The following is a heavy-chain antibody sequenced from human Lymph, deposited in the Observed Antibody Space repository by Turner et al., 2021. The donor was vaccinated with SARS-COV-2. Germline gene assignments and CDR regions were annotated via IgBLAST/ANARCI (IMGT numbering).Heavy chain of an antibody. D-gene: IGHD2-15*01. J-gene: IGHJ3*02. Sequence: EVPLVESGVGLVQPGGSLSLSCAASGFPFLTSWLPWVRHAPGKGLVGVASINGDGSSTSYEDSVKGRFTISRDNAKNTLYLQMNSLRAEDTAVYYCARDGGYCSGGSCYSYDAFDIWGQGKMVTISS. CDR2: INGDGSST. CDR1: GFPFLTSW. CDR3: ARDGGYCSGGSCYSYDAFDI. V-gene: IGHV3-74*01.